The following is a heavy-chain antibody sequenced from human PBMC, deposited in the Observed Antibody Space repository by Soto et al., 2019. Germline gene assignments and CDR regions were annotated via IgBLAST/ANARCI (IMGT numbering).Heavy chain of an antibody. CDR1: GGSFSGYY. J-gene: IGHJ2*01. Sequence: QVQLQQWGAGPLRPLETLSLTCGVSGGSFSGYYWAWIRQSPGQGLEWIGEINDRGSINYNPSLTSRVSSSVDTSKNHYSLNRRSVTAADTAVYYCARESHDILTGPPWVWYFDLWGRGTLVTVSS. CDR3: ARESHDILTGPPWVWYFDL. CDR2: INDRGSI. D-gene: IGHD3-9*01. V-gene: IGHV4-34*01.